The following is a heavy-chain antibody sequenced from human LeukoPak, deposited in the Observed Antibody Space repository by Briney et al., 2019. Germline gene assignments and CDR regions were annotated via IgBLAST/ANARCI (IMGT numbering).Heavy chain of an antibody. V-gene: IGHV3-33*01. J-gene: IGHJ4*02. CDR2: IWYDGSNK. D-gene: IGHD1-26*01. CDR3: AREVGATYFDY. Sequence: PGGSLRLSCAASGFTFSSYGMHWVRQAPGKGLEWVAVIWYDGSNKYYADSVKGRFTISRVNSKNTLYLQMNSLRAEDTAAYYCAREVGATYFDYWGQGTLVTVSS. CDR1: GFTFSSYG.